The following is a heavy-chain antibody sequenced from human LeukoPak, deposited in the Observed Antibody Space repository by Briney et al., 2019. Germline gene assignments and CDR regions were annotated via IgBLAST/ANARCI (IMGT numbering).Heavy chain of an antibody. D-gene: IGHD3-10*02. V-gene: IGHV3-48*03. CDR3: AELGITMIGGV. J-gene: IGHJ6*04. Sequence: PGGSLRLSCVVSGFTFSRFEMNWVRQAPGKGLEWVSYISSSGSTIYYADSVKGRFTISRDNAKNSLYLQMNSLRAEDTAVYYCAELGITMIGGVWGKGTTVTISS. CDR1: GFTFSRFE. CDR2: ISSSGSTI.